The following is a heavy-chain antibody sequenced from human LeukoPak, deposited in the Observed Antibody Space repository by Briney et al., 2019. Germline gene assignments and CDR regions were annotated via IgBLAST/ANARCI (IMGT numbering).Heavy chain of an antibody. D-gene: IGHD1-26*01. CDR1: GFTFSNYS. CDR3: ARRRDSGSLQHFDY. J-gene: IGHJ4*02. CDR2: ISSLSNYI. Sequence: GGSLRLSCAASGFTFSNYSMNWVRQAPGKGLEWVSSISSLSNYIYYADSLKGRFTISRDNAKNSLYLQMNSLRAEDTAVYYCARRRDSGSLQHFDYWGQGTLVTVSS. V-gene: IGHV3-21*04.